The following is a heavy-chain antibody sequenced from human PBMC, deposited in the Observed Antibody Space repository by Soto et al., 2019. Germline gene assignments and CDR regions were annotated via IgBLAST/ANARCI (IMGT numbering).Heavy chain of an antibody. V-gene: IGHV4-59*08. CDR2: IYYSGST. Sequence: PSETLSLTCTVSGGSISGYYWSWIRQPPGKGLEWIGYIYYSGSTNYNPSLKSRVTISLDTSKNQFSLKLSSVTAADTAVYYCAKNWNWGSLVHWGQGTLVTVSS. CDR1: GGSISGYY. D-gene: IGHD7-27*01. J-gene: IGHJ4*02. CDR3: AKNWNWGSLVH.